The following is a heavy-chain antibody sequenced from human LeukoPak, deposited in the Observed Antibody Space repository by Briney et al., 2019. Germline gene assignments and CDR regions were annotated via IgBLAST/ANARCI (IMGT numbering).Heavy chain of an antibody. Sequence: GGSLRRSCAASGFTFSSYGMHWVRQAPGKGLEWVAVIWYDGSNKYYADSVKGRFTISRDNSKNTLYLQMNSLRAEDTAVYYCARTHCSGGSCYIDYWGQGTLVTVSS. J-gene: IGHJ4*02. V-gene: IGHV3-33*01. D-gene: IGHD2-15*01. CDR3: ARTHCSGGSCYIDY. CDR1: GFTFSSYG. CDR2: IWYDGSNK.